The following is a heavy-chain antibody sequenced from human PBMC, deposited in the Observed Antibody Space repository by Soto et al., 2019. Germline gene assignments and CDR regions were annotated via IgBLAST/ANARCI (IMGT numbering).Heavy chain of an antibody. D-gene: IGHD5-12*01. V-gene: IGHV1-3*01. CDR2: INAGNGNT. CDR3: ARAPNLEMATP. Sequence: QVQLVQSGAEVKKPGASVKVSCKASGYTFTGYAILWVRQAPGQRLEWMGWINAGNGNTKYSQKFQGRVTITRDTSASTAYMELSSLRSEDTAVYYCARAPNLEMATPWGQGTLVTVSS. J-gene: IGHJ4*02. CDR1: GYTFTGYA.